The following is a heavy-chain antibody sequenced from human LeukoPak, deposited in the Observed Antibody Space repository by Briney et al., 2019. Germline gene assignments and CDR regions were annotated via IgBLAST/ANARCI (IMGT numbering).Heavy chain of an antibody. CDR3: AKDGYYYDSSGFDQ. D-gene: IGHD3-22*01. J-gene: IGHJ4*02. CDR1: GFTFSAYA. CDR2: LSGNGKNT. Sequence: GGSLRLSCVASGFTFSAYAMSWVRQAPGRGLEWVSGLSGNGKNTYYADSAKGRLTISRDNSKNTLYLQMNSLRVEDTAVYYCAKDGYYYDSSGFDQWGQGTLVTVSS. V-gene: IGHV3-23*01.